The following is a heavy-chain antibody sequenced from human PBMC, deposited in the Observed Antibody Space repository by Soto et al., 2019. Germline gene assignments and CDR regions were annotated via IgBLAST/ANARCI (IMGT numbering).Heavy chain of an antibody. Sequence: ASVKVSCKASGYTFTNSGISWVRQAPGQGLEWMGWISTDNGNTNYAQKFQGRVTMTEDTSTDTAYMELSSLRSEDTAVYYCATDRGIAVAGVRLDYYYGMDVWGQGTTVTVSS. D-gene: IGHD6-19*01. CDR1: GYTFTNSG. CDR2: ISTDNGNT. J-gene: IGHJ6*02. CDR3: ATDRGIAVAGVRLDYYYGMDV. V-gene: IGHV1-18*01.